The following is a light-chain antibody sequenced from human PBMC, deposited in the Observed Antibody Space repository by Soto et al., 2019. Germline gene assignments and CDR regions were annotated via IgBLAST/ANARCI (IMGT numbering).Light chain of an antibody. CDR3: CAYACNITPVL. J-gene: IGLJ2*01. Sequence: QSALTQPASVSGSLGQSITISCTGTSSDVGSYNLVSWYQQHPGKAPKFIIYEVTKRPSGVSNRFSGSKSGNTASLTISGLQTEDEADYYCCAYACNITPVLFGGGTKLTVL. CDR1: SSDVGSYNL. CDR2: EVT. V-gene: IGLV2-23*02.